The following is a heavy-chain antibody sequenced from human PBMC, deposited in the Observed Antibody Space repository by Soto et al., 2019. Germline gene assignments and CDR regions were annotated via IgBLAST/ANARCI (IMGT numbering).Heavy chain of an antibody. Sequence: SVKVSCKASGGTFSSYAISWVRQALGQGLEWMGGIIPIFGTANYAQKFQGRVTITADESTSTAYMELSSLRSEDTAVYYCARVGSVGVVTYFDYWGQGTLVTAPQ. D-gene: IGHD2-15*01. CDR1: GGTFSSYA. V-gene: IGHV1-69*13. CDR2: IIPIFGTA. J-gene: IGHJ4*02. CDR3: ARVGSVGVVTYFDY.